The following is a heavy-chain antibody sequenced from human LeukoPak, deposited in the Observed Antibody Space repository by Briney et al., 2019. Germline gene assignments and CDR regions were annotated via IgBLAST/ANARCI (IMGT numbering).Heavy chain of an antibody. Sequence: SETLSLTCTVSGGSISSSSYYWGCIRQPPGKGLEWIGSIYYSGSTYYNPSLKSRVTISVDTSQNQFSLKLSSVTAADTAVYYCARDVLEHWSGYYNYFDYWGQGTLVTVSS. J-gene: IGHJ4*02. V-gene: IGHV4-39*07. CDR3: ARDVLEHWSGYYNYFDY. CDR1: GGSISSSSYY. CDR2: IYYSGST. D-gene: IGHD3-3*01.